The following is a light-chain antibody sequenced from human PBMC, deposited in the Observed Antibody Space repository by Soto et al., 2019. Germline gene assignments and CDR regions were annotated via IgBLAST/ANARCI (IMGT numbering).Light chain of an antibody. J-gene: IGKJ1*01. CDR2: GAS. CDR3: QQYGEGPWT. CDR1: QSVSSNY. Sequence: IVLTQSPGTLSLPPGERGALSCRASQSVSSNYVAWYRQKPGQAPRLLISGASSRATGTPDRFRGSGSGTDFTLTITRLESEDFAVYYCQQYGEGPWTFGQGTKVDIK. V-gene: IGKV3-20*01.